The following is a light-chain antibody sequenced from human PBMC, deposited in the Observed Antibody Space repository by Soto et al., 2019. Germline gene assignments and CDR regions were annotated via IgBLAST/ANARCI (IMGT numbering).Light chain of an antibody. V-gene: IGLV2-14*03. J-gene: IGLJ1*01. CDR2: DVT. CDR3: NSYTSSSTYV. CDR1: SSDVGGFNY. Sequence: QSALTQPASVSGSPGQSITIACTGTSSDVGGFNYVSWYQQHPGKAPKLMIYDVTNRPSGVSYLFSGYKSGNTASLTISGLQAEYEADYYCNSYTSSSTYVFGTGTKLTVL.